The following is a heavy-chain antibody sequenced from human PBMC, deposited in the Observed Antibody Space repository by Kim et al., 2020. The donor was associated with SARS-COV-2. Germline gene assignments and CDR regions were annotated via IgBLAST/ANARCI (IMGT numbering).Heavy chain of an antibody. V-gene: IGHV3-74*01. J-gene: IGHJ4*02. Sequence: GGSLRLSCADSGFTFSRYWMHWVRQAPGKGLVWVSRINSDGSSTFYADSVKGRFTISRDNAKTTVYLQMSSLRAEDTAVYYCIRSGDMSGQWDWGQGTLVTVSS. CDR3: IRSGDMSGQWD. CDR2: INSDGSST. D-gene: IGHD2-21*02. CDR1: GFTFSRYW.